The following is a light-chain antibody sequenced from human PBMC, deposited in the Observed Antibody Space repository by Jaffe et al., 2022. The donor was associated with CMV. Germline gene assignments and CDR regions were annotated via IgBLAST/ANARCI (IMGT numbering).Light chain of an antibody. CDR1: QSLLHSNGYNY. Sequence: DIVMTQSPLSLPVTPGEPASISCRSSQSLLHSNGYNYLDWYLQKPGQSPQLLIYLGSNRASGVPDRFSGSGSGTDFTLKINRVEAEDVGVYYCMQALQTPPTFGGGTKVEIQ. V-gene: IGKV2-28*01. CDR2: LGS. J-gene: IGKJ4*01. CDR3: MQALQTPPT.